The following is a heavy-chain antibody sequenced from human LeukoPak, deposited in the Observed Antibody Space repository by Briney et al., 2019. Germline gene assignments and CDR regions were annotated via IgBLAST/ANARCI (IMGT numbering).Heavy chain of an antibody. CDR2: IYYSGST. D-gene: IGHD1-26*01. CDR3: ARDRRELPTGYWFDP. Sequence: SETLSLTCAVYGGSFSGYYWSWIRQPPGKGLEWIGYIYYSGSTNYNPSLKSRVTISVDTSKNQFSLKLSSVTAADTAVYYCARDRRELPTGYWFDPWGQGTLVTVSS. CDR1: GGSFSGYY. V-gene: IGHV4-59*01. J-gene: IGHJ5*02.